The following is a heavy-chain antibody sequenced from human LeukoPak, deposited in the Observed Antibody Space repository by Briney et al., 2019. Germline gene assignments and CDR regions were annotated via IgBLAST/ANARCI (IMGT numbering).Heavy chain of an antibody. CDR3: ARDEGTAPHAQNYYYGMDV. J-gene: IGHJ6*02. Sequence: ASVKVSCKASGGTFSSYAISWVRQAPGQGLEWMGRIIPILGIANYAQKFQGRVTITADKSTSTAYMELSSLRSEDTAVYYCARDEGTAPHAQNYYYGMDVWGQGTTVTVSS. V-gene: IGHV1-69*04. CDR2: IIPILGIA. CDR1: GGTFSSYA.